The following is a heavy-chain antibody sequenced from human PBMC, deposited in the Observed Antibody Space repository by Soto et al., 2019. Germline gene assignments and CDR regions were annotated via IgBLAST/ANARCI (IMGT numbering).Heavy chain of an antibody. CDR3: ARYQLLPVWLDP. CDR1: GGSISSGDYY. J-gene: IGHJ5*02. Sequence: PSETLSLTGTVSGGSISSGDYYRSWIRQPPGKGLEWIGYIYYSGSTYYNPSLKSRVTISVDTSKNQFSLKLSPVTAGDKAVYYCARYQLLPVWLDPWGQGTLVTVSS. D-gene: IGHD2-2*01. V-gene: IGHV4-30-4*01. CDR2: IYYSGST.